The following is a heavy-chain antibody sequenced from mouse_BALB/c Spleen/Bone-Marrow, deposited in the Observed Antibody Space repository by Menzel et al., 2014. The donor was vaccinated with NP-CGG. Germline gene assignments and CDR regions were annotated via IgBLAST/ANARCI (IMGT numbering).Heavy chain of an antibody. CDR1: GYTFTNYY. V-gene: IGHV1S16*01. CDR3: TTLGRFAY. D-gene: IGHD4-1*01. J-gene: IGHJ3*01. Sequence: QVQLQQSGAELVKPGVSVKLSCKASGYTFTNYYMYWVKQRPGQDLEWIGEINPSNGGTNFNEKFKSKATLTVDKSSSTAYMQLSSLTSEDSAVYYYTTLGRFAYWGQGTLVTVSA. CDR2: INPSNGGT.